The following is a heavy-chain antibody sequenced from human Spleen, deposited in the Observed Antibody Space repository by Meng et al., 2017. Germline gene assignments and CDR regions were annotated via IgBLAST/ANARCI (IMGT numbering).Heavy chain of an antibody. Sequence: ASVKVSCKALGAIFSNYVIGWVRRAPGQGLEWMGRINPKSGDTHYAQRFQGRVTMTGDTSISTAYMELSGLRSADAAMYYCARDEDISAAGKLFGDYWGQGTLVTVSS. CDR3: ARDEDISAAGKLFGDY. V-gene: IGHV1-2*06. CDR2: INPKSGDT. CDR1: GAIFSNYV. J-gene: IGHJ4*02. D-gene: IGHD6-13*01.